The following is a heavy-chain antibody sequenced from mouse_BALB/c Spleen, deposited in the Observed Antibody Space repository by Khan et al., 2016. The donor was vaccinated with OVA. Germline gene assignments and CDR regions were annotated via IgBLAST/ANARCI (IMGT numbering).Heavy chain of an antibody. V-gene: IGHV3-2*02. CDR2: ISYSGST. D-gene: IGHD2-14*01. J-gene: IGHJ3*01. CDR3: ARSGYEAWFAY. Sequence: EVKLEESGPGLVKPSQSLSLTCTVTGYSITSDYAWNWIRQFPRNKLEWMGYISYSGSTSYNPSLKSRISITRDTSKNKFFLPLISLTTADTAPYFCARSGYEAWFAYWGQGTLVTVSA. CDR1: GYSITSDYA.